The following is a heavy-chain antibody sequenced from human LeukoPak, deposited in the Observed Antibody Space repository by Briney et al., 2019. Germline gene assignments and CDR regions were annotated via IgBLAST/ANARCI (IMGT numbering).Heavy chain of an antibody. V-gene: IGHV1-2*06. CDR3: ARADCSSSCPFDY. CDR2: INPNSGGT. J-gene: IGHJ4*02. Sequence: ASVKVSCKASGYTFTGYYMHWVRQAPGQGLEWMGRINPNSGGTNYAQKFQGRVTMTRDTSISTAYMELSRLRSDDTAVYYCARADCSSSCPFDYWGQGTLVTVSS. CDR1: GYTFTGYY. D-gene: IGHD6-13*01.